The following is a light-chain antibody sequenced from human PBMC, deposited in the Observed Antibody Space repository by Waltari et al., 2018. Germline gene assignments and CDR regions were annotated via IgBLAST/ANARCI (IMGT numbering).Light chain of an antibody. CDR3: RQYSSCFPA. Sequence: DSQMTQSPSTLSASVGDRVTSTCRASQSVTRWLAGYQLKPGEAPKVLIHEASRLIDGVPSSFCGSGSATQFTLTISSLQPDDFATYYCRQYSSCFPAFGQGT. CDR1: QSVTRW. J-gene: IGKJ1*01. V-gene: IGKV1-5*03. CDR2: EAS.